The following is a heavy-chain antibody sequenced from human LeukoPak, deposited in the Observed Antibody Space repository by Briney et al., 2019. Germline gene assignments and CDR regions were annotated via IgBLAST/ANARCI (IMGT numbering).Heavy chain of an antibody. V-gene: IGHV3-74*01. CDR3: AKGFDYAVWYYFDY. Sequence: GGSLRLSCAASGFTFSSYWMHWVRQAPGKGLVWVSRINSDGSSTSYADSVKGRFTISRDNSKNTLYLQMNSLRAEDTAVYYCAKGFDYAVWYYFDYWGQGALVTVSS. J-gene: IGHJ4*02. CDR1: GFTFSSYW. CDR2: INSDGSST. D-gene: IGHD4-17*01.